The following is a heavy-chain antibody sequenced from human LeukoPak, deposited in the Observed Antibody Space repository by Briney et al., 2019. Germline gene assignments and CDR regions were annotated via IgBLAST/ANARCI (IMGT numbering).Heavy chain of an antibody. CDR3: ARARPDYGDYVFDY. J-gene: IGHJ4*02. D-gene: IGHD4-17*01. CDR2: IYTSGST. Sequence: SETLSLTCTVSGGSISSGSYYWSWTRQPAGKRLEWIGRIYTSGSTNYNPSLRSRVTISVDTSKNHFSLKLSSVTAADTAVYYCARARPDYGDYVFDYWGQGTLVTVSS. CDR1: GGSISSGSYY. V-gene: IGHV4-61*02.